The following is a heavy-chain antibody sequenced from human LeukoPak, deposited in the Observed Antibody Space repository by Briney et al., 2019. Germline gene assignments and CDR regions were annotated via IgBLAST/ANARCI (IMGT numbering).Heavy chain of an antibody. D-gene: IGHD6-13*01. CDR2: INTSGST. CDR1: GGSISRDY. J-gene: IGHJ4*02. Sequence: PAETLSLTCTVAGGSISRDYWSWIRQPPGKGLEGIGLINTSGSTNYNPSLKSRVTISIDTSKNQFSLKLSSVTAADTAVYYCARGGGYSSPPGYWGQGTLVTVSS. CDR3: ARGGGYSSPPGY. V-gene: IGHV4-4*08.